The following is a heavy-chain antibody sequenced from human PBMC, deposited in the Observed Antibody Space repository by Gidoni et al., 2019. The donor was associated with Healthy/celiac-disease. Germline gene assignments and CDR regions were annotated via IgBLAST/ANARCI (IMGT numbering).Heavy chain of an antibody. CDR3: ARDPTYYDSSGYGPP. CDR1: GFPFSSYS. D-gene: IGHD3-22*01. Sequence: EVQLVESGGGLVQPGGSLRLSCAASGFPFSSYSLNWVRQAPGKGLEWVSYISSSRSTIYYADSVKGRFTISRDNAKNSLYLQMNSLRDEDTAVYYCARDPTYYDSSGYGPPWGQGTLVTVSS. CDR2: ISSSRSTI. J-gene: IGHJ5*02. V-gene: IGHV3-48*02.